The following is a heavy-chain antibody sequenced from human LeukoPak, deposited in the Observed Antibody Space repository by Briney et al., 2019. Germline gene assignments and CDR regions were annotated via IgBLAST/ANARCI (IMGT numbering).Heavy chain of an antibody. V-gene: IGHV3-30*02. Sequence: GGPQTLSCVASGFIFNTYGMHWVRKAPGKGLEGVAYTRDDGCKNCYGDSVKGRFTIFRDNSKNTLYLQMNSLRGEDTAVYYCANQRETQGSYYEFDYWGQGTLVIVSS. CDR2: TRDDGCKN. D-gene: IGHD1-26*01. J-gene: IGHJ4*02. CDR1: GFIFNTYG. CDR3: ANQRETQGSYYEFDY.